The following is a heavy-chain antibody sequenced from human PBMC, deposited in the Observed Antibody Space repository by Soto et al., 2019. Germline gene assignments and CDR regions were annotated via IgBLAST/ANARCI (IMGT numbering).Heavy chain of an antibody. CDR3: ARASSHYDFWSGYSNDYGMDV. D-gene: IGHD3-3*01. J-gene: IGHJ6*02. Sequence: PSETLSLTCTVSGGSISTYYWSWIRQPPGKGLEWIGYVYNSGSTKYNPSLKSRVTISVDTSKNQFSLKLSSVTAADTAVYYCARASSHYDFWSGYSNDYGMDVWGQGTTVTVSS. CDR1: GGSISTYY. V-gene: IGHV4-59*01. CDR2: VYNSGST.